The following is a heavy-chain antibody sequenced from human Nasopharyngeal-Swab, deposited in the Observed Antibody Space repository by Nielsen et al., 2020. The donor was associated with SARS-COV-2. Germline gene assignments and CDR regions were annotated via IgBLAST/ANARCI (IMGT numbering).Heavy chain of an antibody. Sequence: SVKVSCKASGGTFSSYAISWVRQAPGQGLEWMGGIIPIFGTANYAQKFQGRVTITADKSTSTAYMELSSLRSEDTAVYYCARDGRWLQLLYYYYGMDVWGQGTTVTVSS. V-gene: IGHV1-69*06. CDR3: ARDGRWLQLLYYYYGMDV. J-gene: IGHJ6*02. CDR1: GGTFSSYA. D-gene: IGHD5-24*01. CDR2: IIPIFGTA.